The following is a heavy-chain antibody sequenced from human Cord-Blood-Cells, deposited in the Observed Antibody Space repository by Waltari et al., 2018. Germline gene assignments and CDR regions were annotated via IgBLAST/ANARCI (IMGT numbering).Heavy chain of an antibody. J-gene: IGHJ3*02. CDR2: IIPIFGTA. Sequence: QVQLVQSGAEVKKPGSSVKVSCKASGGTFSSYAISRVGHAPGQGLEWMGGIIPIFGTANYAQKFQGRVTITADESTSTAYMELSSLRSEDTAVYYCARAERGLAAGDAFDIWGQGTMVTVSS. CDR3: ARAERGLAAGDAFDI. D-gene: IGHD3-10*01. V-gene: IGHV1-69*12. CDR1: GGTFSSYA.